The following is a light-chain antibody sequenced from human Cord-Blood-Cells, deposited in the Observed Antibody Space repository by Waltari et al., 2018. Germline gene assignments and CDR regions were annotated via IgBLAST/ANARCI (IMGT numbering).Light chain of an antibody. J-gene: IGLJ2*01. CDR2: QDR. CDR3: QAWDSSTVV. Sequence: SYELTQPPSVSVSPGQTASITCSGDKLGDQYACWYQQKPGQSPVLFIYQDRKRPSGIPDRFSCSNSGNTATLTISGTQAMDEADYYCQAWDSSTVVFGGGTKLTVL. V-gene: IGLV3-1*01. CDR1: KLGDQY.